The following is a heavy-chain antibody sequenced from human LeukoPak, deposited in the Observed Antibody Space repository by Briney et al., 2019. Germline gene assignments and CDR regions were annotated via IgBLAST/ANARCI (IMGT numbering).Heavy chain of an antibody. CDR2: INHSGST. J-gene: IGHJ4*02. CDR3: TYSTVLTRGYY. V-gene: IGHV4-39*07. D-gene: IGHD4-23*01. Sequence: SETLSLTCTVSGGSISSSSYYWSWIRQPPGKGLEWIGEINHSGSTKYNPSLKSRVTISVDTSKNQFSLKLSSVTAADTAVYYCTYSTVLTRGYYWGQGTLVTVSS. CDR1: GGSISSSSYY.